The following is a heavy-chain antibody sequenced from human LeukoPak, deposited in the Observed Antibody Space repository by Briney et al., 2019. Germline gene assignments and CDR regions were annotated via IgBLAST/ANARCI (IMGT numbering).Heavy chain of an antibody. Sequence: SETLSLTCTVSGGSIGTRGYFYSWARQPPGGGLEWIGSIDYTGSAHYTPSLKSRVTISADTSKNQFSLKLSSVIAADTAVYYCVRDRELNYWGQGILVTVSS. J-gene: IGHJ4*02. CDR3: VRDRELNY. D-gene: IGHD5-24*01. CDR2: IDYTGSA. CDR1: GGSIGTRGYF. V-gene: IGHV4-39*07.